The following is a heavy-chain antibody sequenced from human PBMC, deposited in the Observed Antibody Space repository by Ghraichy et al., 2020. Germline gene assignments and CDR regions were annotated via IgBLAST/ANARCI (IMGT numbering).Heavy chain of an antibody. D-gene: IGHD3-22*01. J-gene: IGHJ1*01. CDR1: GGSVSSGSYY. CDR2: IYYSGST. CDR3: ARSSSDYYPSGVQH. V-gene: IGHV4-61*01. Sequence: SETLSLTCTVSGGSVSSGSYYWNWIRKPPGKGLEWIGYIYYSGSTNYNPSLKSRVTISVDTSKNQFSLRLSSVTAADTAVYYCARSSSDYYPSGVQHWGQGTLVTVSS.